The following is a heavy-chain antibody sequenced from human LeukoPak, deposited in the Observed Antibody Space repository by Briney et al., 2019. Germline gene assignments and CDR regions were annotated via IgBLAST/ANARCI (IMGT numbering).Heavy chain of an antibody. J-gene: IGHJ4*02. CDR3: ASRASCSGGSCYMFDY. D-gene: IGHD2-15*01. CDR2: INPSSGST. V-gene: IGHV1-46*01. CDR1: GYSLTTYY. Sequence: ASAKVSCKASGYSLTTYYIHWGRQAPGQGLEWIGIINPSSGSTSYAQKFQGRVTMTTDTSTSTVYMELSSLRSEDTAVYYCASRASCSGGSCYMFDYWGQGTLVTVSS.